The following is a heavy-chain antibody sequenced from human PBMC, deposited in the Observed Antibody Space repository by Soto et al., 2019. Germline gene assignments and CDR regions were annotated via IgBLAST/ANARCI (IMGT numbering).Heavy chain of an antibody. V-gene: IGHV3-33*01. CDR3: ARAPPSYSSGWYWVDS. CDR2: IWYDGSNK. D-gene: IGHD6-19*01. J-gene: IGHJ5*01. Sequence: QVQLVESGGGVVQPGRSLRLSCAASGFTFSSYGMHWVRQAPGKGLEWVAVIWYDGSNKYYADSVKGRFTISRDNSKNTLYLQMNSRRAEDTAVYYCARAPPSYSSGWYWVDSWGQGTLVTFSS. CDR1: GFTFSSYG.